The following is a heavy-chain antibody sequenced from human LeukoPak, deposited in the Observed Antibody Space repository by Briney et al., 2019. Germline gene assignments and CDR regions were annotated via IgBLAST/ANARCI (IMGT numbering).Heavy chain of an antibody. Sequence: GGSLRLSCAASGFTFSSYSMNWVRQAPGKGLEWVSYISSSSSTIYYADSVKGRFTISRDNAKNSLYLQINSLRAEDTAVYYCARDRGAGSGSYYKDYWGQGTLVTVSS. J-gene: IGHJ4*02. CDR3: ARDRGAGSGSYYKDY. CDR1: GFTFSSYS. CDR2: ISSSSSTI. D-gene: IGHD3-10*01. V-gene: IGHV3-48*01.